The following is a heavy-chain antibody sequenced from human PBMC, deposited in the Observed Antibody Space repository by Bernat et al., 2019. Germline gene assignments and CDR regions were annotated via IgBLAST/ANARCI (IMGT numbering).Heavy chain of an antibody. Sequence: QVQLQESGPGLVKPSQTLSLTCTVSGGSISSGGYYWSWIRQHPGKGLEWIGYFYYSGSTYSNPSLKSPVTISVDTSKDQFSLKLSPVTAADTAVYYVAKDYYGSGGATQRKDAFDIWGQGTMVTVSS. CDR1: GGSISSGGYY. V-gene: IGHV4-31*01. CDR3: AKDYYGSGGATQRKDAFDI. J-gene: IGHJ3*02. CDR2: FYYSGST. D-gene: IGHD3-10*01.